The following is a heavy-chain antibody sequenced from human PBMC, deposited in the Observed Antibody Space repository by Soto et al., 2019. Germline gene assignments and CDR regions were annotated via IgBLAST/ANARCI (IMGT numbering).Heavy chain of an antibody. V-gene: IGHV1-69*12. D-gene: IGHD5-18*01. J-gene: IGHJ5*02. Sequence: QVQLVQSGAEVKKPGSSVKVSCKTSGGIFSSYGITWVRQAPGQGLEWMGGIIPFFGTTTYAQMFQGRVTISADESTSTTYMELSSLRYEDTAVYYCARDMDTALVYWFDPWGQGTLVIVSS. CDR1: GGIFSSYG. CDR3: ARDMDTALVYWFDP. CDR2: IIPFFGTT.